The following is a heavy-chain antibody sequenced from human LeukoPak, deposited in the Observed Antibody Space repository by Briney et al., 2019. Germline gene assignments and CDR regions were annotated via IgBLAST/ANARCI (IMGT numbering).Heavy chain of an antibody. V-gene: IGHV3-73*01. Sequence: PGGSLRLSCAASGFTFSGSVMHWVRQASGKGLEWVGRIRSKANSYATAYAASVKGRFTISRDDSKNTAYLQMNSLKTEDTAVYYCTTRTLVGATRLDYWGQGTLVTVSS. CDR2: IRSKANSYAT. CDR3: TTRTLVGATRLDY. D-gene: IGHD1-26*01. CDR1: GFTFSGSV. J-gene: IGHJ4*02.